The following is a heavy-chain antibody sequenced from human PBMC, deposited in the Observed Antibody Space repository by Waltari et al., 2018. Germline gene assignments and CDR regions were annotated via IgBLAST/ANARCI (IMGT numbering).Heavy chain of an antibody. D-gene: IGHD3-10*01. J-gene: IGHJ4*02. CDR2: INPNSGGT. CDR3: ARAYGSGSYYWAY. Sequence: QVQLVQSGAEVKKPGAPVKVSCTASGYTFPGYYMPWVRQAPGQGLEWMGWINPNSGGTNYAQKFQGRVTMTRDMSISPAYMELSRLRSDDTAVYYCARAYGSGSYYWAYWGQGTLVTVSS. V-gene: IGHV1-2*02. CDR1: GYTFPGYY.